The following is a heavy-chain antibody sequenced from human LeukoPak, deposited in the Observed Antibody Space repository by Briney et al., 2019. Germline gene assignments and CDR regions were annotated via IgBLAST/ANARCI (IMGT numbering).Heavy chain of an antibody. CDR3: AKHPRGIRFHMDV. Sequence: GGSLRLSCAASGFTFSSYAMSWVRQAPGKGLEWVSAISGSSGSTYYADSVKGRFTISRDNSKNTLYLQMNSLRAEDTAVYYCAKHPRGIRFHMDVWGKGTTVTVSS. CDR2: ISGSSGST. V-gene: IGHV3-23*01. D-gene: IGHD3-16*01. CDR1: GFTFSSYA. J-gene: IGHJ6*03.